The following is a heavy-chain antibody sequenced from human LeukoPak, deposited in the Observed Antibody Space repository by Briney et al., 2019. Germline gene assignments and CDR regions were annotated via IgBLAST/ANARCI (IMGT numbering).Heavy chain of an antibody. Sequence: PSETLSLTCTVSGYSISSGYYWGWIRQPPGKGLEWIGSIYHSGSTYYNPSLKSRVTISVDTSTKQFSMKLSSVTAADTAVYYCARDHTPNYYYDSSGYYYSYYYGMDVWGQGTTVTVSS. D-gene: IGHD3-22*01. CDR3: ARDHTPNYYYDSSGYYYSYYYGMDV. V-gene: IGHV4-38-2*02. CDR2: IYHSGST. CDR1: GYSISSGYY. J-gene: IGHJ6*02.